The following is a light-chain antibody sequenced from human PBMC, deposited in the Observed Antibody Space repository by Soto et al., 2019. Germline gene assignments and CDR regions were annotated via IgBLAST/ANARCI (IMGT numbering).Light chain of an antibody. CDR3: QQYYSTLVYT. CDR2: WAS. J-gene: IGKJ2*01. Sequence: DIVMTQSPDSLAVALGETATINCKSSQTVLYSSNNKNYLAWYQQKPGQPPKLLIYWASTRESGVPDRFSGSGSGTDLTLTISSLQAEDVAVYYCQQYYSTLVYTFGQGTKLEIK. V-gene: IGKV4-1*01. CDR1: QTVLYSSNNKNY.